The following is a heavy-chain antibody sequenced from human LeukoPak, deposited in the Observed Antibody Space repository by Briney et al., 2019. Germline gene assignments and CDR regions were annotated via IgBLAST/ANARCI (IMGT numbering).Heavy chain of an antibody. CDR1: GGSISSYY. V-gene: IGHV4-59*01. CDR3: ARSTSIPRTNTAEVNFDY. Sequence: SETLSHTCTVSGGSISSYYWSWIRQPPGKGLEWIRYIYYSGSTNYNPSLKSRVTISVDTSKNQFSLKLSSVTAAATAVYYVARSTSIPRTNTAEVNFDYWGQGTLVTVSS. J-gene: IGHJ4*02. CDR2: IYYSGST. D-gene: IGHD1-14*01.